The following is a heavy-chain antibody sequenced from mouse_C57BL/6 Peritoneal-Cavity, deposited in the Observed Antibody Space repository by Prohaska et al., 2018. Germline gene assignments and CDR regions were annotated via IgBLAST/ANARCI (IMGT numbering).Heavy chain of an antibody. V-gene: IGHV1-59*01. CDR3: ARVGFAY. J-gene: IGHJ3*01. Sequence: QRPGQGLEWIGVIDPSDSYTNYNQKFKGNATLTVDTSSSTAYMQLSSLTSEDSAVYYCARVGFAYWGQGTLVTVSA. CDR2: IDPSDSYT.